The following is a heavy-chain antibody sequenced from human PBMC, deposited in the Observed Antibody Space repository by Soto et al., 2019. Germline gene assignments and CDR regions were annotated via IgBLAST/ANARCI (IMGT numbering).Heavy chain of an antibody. V-gene: IGHV3-23*01. CDR2: ISGSGGST. Sequence: GGSLRLSCAASGFTFSSYAMSWVRQAPGKGLEWVSAISGSGGSTYYADSVKGRFTISRDNSKNTLYLQMNSLRAEDTAVYYCAKAVSGASKLWGSAILDYWGQGTLVTVSS. CDR3: AKAVSGASKLWGSAILDY. J-gene: IGHJ4*02. D-gene: IGHD5-18*01. CDR1: GFTFSSYA.